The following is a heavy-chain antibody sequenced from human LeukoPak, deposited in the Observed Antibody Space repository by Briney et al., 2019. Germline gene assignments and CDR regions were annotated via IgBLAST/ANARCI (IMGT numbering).Heavy chain of an antibody. CDR3: ASNRGYSYGYVWFDP. CDR2: ISAYNGNT. J-gene: IGHJ5*02. V-gene: IGHV1-18*04. D-gene: IGHD5-18*01. CDR1: GYTFTSYG. Sequence: ASVKVSCKASGYTFTSYGISWVRQAPGQGLEWMGWISAYNGNTNYAQKLQGRVTMITDTSTSTAYMELRSLRSDDTAVYYCASNRGYSYGYVWFDPWGQGTLVTVSS.